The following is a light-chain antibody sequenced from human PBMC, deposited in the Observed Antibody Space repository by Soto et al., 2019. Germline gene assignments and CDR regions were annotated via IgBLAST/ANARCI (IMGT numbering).Light chain of an antibody. V-gene: IGKV1-5*01. CDR1: QSIRYW. J-gene: IGKJ1*01. Sequence: DIQITQSPSTLCAAVVDRFTITFRASQSIRYWVAWYQHKPGKAPKLLIYDASTLESGVPSRFSGSGSGTQFTLTISSLQPDDSATYYCQQYNSYWTFGQGTKVDIK. CDR3: QQYNSYWT. CDR2: DAS.